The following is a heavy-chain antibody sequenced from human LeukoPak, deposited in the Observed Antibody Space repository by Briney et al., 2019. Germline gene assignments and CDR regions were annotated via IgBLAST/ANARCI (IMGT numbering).Heavy chain of an antibody. Sequence: ASVKVSCKASGYTFTSYGISWVRQAPGQGLEWMGWISAYNGNTNYAQKLQGRVTMTTDTSTSTAYMELRSLRPDDTAVYYCARIPYSSGWFDAFDIWGQGTMVTVSS. CDR3: ARIPYSSGWFDAFDI. CDR2: ISAYNGNT. J-gene: IGHJ3*02. CDR1: GYTFTSYG. D-gene: IGHD6-19*01. V-gene: IGHV1-18*04.